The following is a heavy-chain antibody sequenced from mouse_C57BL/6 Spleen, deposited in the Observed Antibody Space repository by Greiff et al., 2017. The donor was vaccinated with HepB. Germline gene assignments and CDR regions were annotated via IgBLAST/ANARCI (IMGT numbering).Heavy chain of an antibody. Sequence: QVHVKQSGAELVKPGASVKLSCKASGYTFTEYTIHWVKQRSGQGLEWIGWFYPGSGSIKYNEKFKDKATLTADKSSSTVYMELSRLTSEDSAVYFCARHGIYYDSLYDFDYWGQGTTLTVSS. CDR3: ARHGIYYDSLYDFDY. V-gene: IGHV1-62-2*01. CDR1: GYTFTEYT. J-gene: IGHJ2*01. CDR2: FYPGSGSI. D-gene: IGHD2-4*01.